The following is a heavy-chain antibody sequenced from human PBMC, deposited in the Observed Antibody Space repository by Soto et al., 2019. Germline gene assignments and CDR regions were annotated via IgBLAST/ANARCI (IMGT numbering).Heavy chain of an antibody. Sequence: GGSLRLSYAASGFTFSNAWMSWVRQAPGKGLEWVGRIKSKTDGGTTDYAAPVKGRFTISRDDSKNTLYLQMNSLKTEDTAVYYCTTDQTISFAFDIWGQGTMVTVSS. CDR2: IKSKTDGGTT. V-gene: IGHV3-15*01. D-gene: IGHD3-10*01. J-gene: IGHJ3*02. CDR3: TTDQTISFAFDI. CDR1: GFTFSNAW.